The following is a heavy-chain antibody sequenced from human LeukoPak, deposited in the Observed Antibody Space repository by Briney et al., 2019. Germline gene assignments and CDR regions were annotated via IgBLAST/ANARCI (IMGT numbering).Heavy chain of an antibody. J-gene: IGHJ5*02. CDR2: ISGSGGVT. Sequence: GGSLRLSCVASGFTFGSCAMSWVRQAPGKGLEWVSLISGSGGVTYYADSVKGRFTISRDNSKNTLYLQMNSLRAEDTATYYCAKEWDGSGTRLGWFDPWGQGTLVTVSS. D-gene: IGHD3-10*01. CDR1: GFTFGSCA. CDR3: AKEWDGSGTRLGWFDP. V-gene: IGHV3-23*01.